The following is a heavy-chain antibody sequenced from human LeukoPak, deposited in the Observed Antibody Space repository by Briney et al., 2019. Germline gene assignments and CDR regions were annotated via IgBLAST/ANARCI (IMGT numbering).Heavy chain of an antibody. CDR3: TTGNSLGRDGNYFFDF. V-gene: IGHV3-15*01. Sequence: PGGSQRLSCAASGFPFSTIWMNWVRQAPGKGLEWVGRIKSKTEGGTMDYAAPVKGRFTISRDDSKNTLYLQMNSLKTEDTAVYYCTTGNSLGRDGNYFFDFWGPGTLVTVSS. J-gene: IGHJ4*02. D-gene: IGHD1-7*01. CDR1: GFPFSTIW. CDR2: IKSKTEGGTM.